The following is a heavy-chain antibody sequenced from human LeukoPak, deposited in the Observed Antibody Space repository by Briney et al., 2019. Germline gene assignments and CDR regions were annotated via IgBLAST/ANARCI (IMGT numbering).Heavy chain of an antibody. D-gene: IGHD3-22*01. CDR3: ARGTSSVSSGPESYFDY. Sequence: GGSLRLSCAASGFTFSSYSMNWVRQAPGKGLEWVSSISSSSSYIYYADSVKGRFTISRDNAKNSLYLQMNSLRAEDTAVYYCARGTSSVSSGPESYFDYWGQGTLVTVSS. J-gene: IGHJ4*02. V-gene: IGHV3-21*01. CDR1: GFTFSSYS. CDR2: ISSSSSYI.